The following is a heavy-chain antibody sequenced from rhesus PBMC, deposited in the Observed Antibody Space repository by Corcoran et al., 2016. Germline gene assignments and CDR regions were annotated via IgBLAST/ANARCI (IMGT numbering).Heavy chain of an antibody. CDR1: GGSISSSY. CDR3: ASGSGSYTYFDY. V-gene: IGHV4-169*02. J-gene: IGHJ4*01. CDR2: IYGSVSST. Sequence: QLQLQESGPGLVKPSETLSVTCAVSGGSISSSYWSWIRHAPGKGLECIGYIYGSVSSTNYNPSLKSRVPLSVDTSKNQLSLKLSSGTAADTAVYYCASGSGSYTYFDYWGQGVLVTVSS. D-gene: IGHD3-16*01.